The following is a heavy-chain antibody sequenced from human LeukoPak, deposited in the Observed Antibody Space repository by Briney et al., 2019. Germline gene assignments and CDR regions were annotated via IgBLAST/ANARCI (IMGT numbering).Heavy chain of an antibody. CDR1: GYTFTSYA. CDR3: ARASIQLWPIDAFDI. Sequence: ASVKVSCKASGYTFTSYAMNWVRQVPGQGLEWMGWINTNTGNPTYAQGFTGRFVFSLDTSVSTAYLEISSLKAEDTAVYYCARASIQLWPIDAFDIWGQGTMVTVSS. V-gene: IGHV7-4-1*02. CDR2: INTNTGNP. J-gene: IGHJ3*02. D-gene: IGHD5-18*01.